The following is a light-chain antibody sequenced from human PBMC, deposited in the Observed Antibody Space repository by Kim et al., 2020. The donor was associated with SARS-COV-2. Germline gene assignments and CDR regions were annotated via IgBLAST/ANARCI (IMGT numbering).Light chain of an antibody. J-gene: IGLJ2*01. CDR2: DVT. V-gene: IGLV2-14*03. Sequence: GQSKAIPETGTNSDIGENNYVSWYQKHPGKAPTLMIYDVTKRPSGVSSRFSGSTSGNTASLTISGLQTEDEAHYYCSAYRTNTALLFGGGTKLTVL. CDR3: SAYRTNTALL. CDR1: NSDIGENNY.